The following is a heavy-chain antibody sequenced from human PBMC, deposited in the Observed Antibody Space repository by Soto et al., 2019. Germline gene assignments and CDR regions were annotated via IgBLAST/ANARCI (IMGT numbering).Heavy chain of an antibody. D-gene: IGHD3-10*01. V-gene: IGHV3-23*01. CDR2: IDSAGGT. CDR1: GFTFSFYA. CDR3: AKDYPRSGSPGLEFDY. Sequence: AGSLRLSCVASGFTFSFYAMSWVRQAPGKGLEWVSGIDSAGGTSYADSVKGRVTISRDNSKNTLYLQMNSLRAEDTAVYYCAKDYPRSGSPGLEFDYWGQGTLVTVSS. J-gene: IGHJ4*02.